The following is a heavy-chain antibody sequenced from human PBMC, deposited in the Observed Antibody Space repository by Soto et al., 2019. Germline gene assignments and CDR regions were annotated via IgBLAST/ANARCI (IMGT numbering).Heavy chain of an antibody. CDR3: AKRRGAGGHLDY. CDR2: VSIGGST. CDR1: GFTFSSYA. J-gene: IGHJ4*02. Sequence: DVQLLESGGGLVQPEGSLRLSCAASGFTFSSYAMGWVRQGPGKGLEWVAVVSIGGSTHYADSVRGRFTISRDNSKNTLSLQMNSLTAEDTAVYFGAKRRGAGGHLDYWGQGALVTVSS. D-gene: IGHD2-15*01. V-gene: IGHV3-23*01.